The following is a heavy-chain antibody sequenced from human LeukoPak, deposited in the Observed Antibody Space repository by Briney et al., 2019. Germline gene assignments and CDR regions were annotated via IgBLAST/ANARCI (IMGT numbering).Heavy chain of an antibody. V-gene: IGHV3-48*01. CDR3: AKYIGGSTVTRGFGY. CDR1: GFTFTSSN. J-gene: IGHJ4*02. CDR2: ISSSSSTI. D-gene: IGHD4-17*01. Sequence: PGGSLRLSCAASGFTFTSSNMNWVRQAPGKGLEWVSYISSSSSTIYYADSVKGRFTISRDNAKNTLYLQMNSLRVEDTAIYYCAKYIGGSTVTRGFGYWGQGTLVTVSS.